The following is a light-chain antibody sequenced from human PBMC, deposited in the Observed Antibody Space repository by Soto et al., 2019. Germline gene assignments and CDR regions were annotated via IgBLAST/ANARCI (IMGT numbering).Light chain of an antibody. Sequence: EIVLTQSPGTLSLSPGERATLSCRASQSVSSSYLAWYQQKLGQAPRLLIYGASSRATGIPDRFSGSGSGTEFTLTISRLEPEDFAVYYCLQYGSLPWTFGQGTKVEIK. CDR1: QSVSSSY. CDR3: LQYGSLPWT. CDR2: GAS. V-gene: IGKV3-20*01. J-gene: IGKJ1*01.